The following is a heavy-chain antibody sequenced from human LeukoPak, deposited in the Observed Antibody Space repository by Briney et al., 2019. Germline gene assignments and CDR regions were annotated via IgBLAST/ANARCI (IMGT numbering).Heavy chain of an antibody. CDR1: GFTFSSHS. V-gene: IGHV3-21*06. D-gene: IGHD4-17*01. Sequence: GGSLRLSCVASGFTFSSHSMNWLRQAPGKGLEWVSSISVSTNYINYADSVKGRFTISRDNGKNSLYLQMNSLRAEDTAVYYCARQSDYDDYFDYWGQGTLVTVSS. CDR3: ARQSDYDDYFDY. CDR2: ISVSTNYI. J-gene: IGHJ4*02.